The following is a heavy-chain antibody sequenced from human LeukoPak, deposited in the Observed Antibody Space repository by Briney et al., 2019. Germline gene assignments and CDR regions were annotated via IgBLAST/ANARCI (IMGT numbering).Heavy chain of an antibody. J-gene: IGHJ4*02. Sequence: GGSLRLSCAASGFTFSSYSTNWVRQAPGKGLEWVSSISSSSSYIYYADSVKGRFTISRDNAKNSLYLQMNSLRAEDTAVYYCARDLQYYYDSSGYYYFDYWGQGTLVTVSS. CDR2: ISSSSSYI. V-gene: IGHV3-21*01. CDR3: ARDLQYYYDSSGYYYFDY. CDR1: GFTFSSYS. D-gene: IGHD3-22*01.